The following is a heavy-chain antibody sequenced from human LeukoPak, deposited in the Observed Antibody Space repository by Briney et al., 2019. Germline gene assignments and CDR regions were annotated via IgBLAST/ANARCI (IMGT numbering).Heavy chain of an antibody. D-gene: IGHD3-10*01. V-gene: IGHV4-34*01. CDR2: INHNGST. CDR1: GGSFSDFY. Sequence: PSETLSLTCAVYGGSFSDFYWNWIRQPPGKGLEWIGEINHNGSTNYNPSLKSRVTISVDTSKNQFSLKLSSVTAADTAVYYCARHGFGDPGNWFDPWGHGILVTVSS. CDR3: ARHGFGDPGNWFDP. J-gene: IGHJ5*02.